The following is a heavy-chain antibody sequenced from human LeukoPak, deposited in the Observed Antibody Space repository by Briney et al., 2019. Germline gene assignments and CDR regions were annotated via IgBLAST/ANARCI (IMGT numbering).Heavy chain of an antibody. CDR2: IIPSLDRA. CDR1: GYTFTSYG. CDR3: ARESGSYGDYYYYGMDV. J-gene: IGHJ6*02. D-gene: IGHD1-26*01. V-gene: IGHV1-69*04. Sequence: GASVKVSCKASGYTFTSYGISWVRQAPGQGLEWMGRIIPSLDRANYAQRFQGRVTITADKSTSTTYIELSSLRCEDTAVYYCARESGSYGDYYYYGMDVWGQGTTVTVSS.